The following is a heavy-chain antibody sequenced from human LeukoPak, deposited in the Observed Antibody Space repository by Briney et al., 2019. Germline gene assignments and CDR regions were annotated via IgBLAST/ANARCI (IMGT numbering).Heavy chain of an antibody. D-gene: IGHD5-24*01. J-gene: IGHJ4*02. CDR2: IYYSGST. V-gene: IGHV4-39*07. CDR1: GGSISSSSYY. CDR3: ARGDVDGPLDY. Sequence: SETLSLPCTVSGGSISSSSYYWGWIRQPPGKGLEWIGSIYYSGSTYYNPSLKSRVTISVDTSKNQFSLKLSSVTAADTAVYYCARGDVDGPLDYWGQGTLVTVSS.